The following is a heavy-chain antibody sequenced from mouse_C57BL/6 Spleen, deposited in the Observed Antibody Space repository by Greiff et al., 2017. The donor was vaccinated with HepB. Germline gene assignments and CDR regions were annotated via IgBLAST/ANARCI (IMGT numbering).Heavy chain of an antibody. J-gene: IGHJ1*03. CDR3: ARYGNYVGWYFDV. Sequence: QVQLQQPGAELVKPGASVKMSCKASGYTFTSYWITWVKQRPGQGLEWIGDIYPGSGSTNYNEKFKSKATLTVDTSSSTAYMQLTSLTSEDSAVYYCARYGNYVGWYFDVWGTGTTVTVSS. CDR1: GYTFTSYW. CDR2: IYPGSGST. D-gene: IGHD2-1*01. V-gene: IGHV1-55*01.